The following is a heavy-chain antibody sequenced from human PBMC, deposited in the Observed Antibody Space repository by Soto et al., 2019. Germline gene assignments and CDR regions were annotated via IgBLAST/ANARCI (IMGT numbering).Heavy chain of an antibody. CDR3: ARGYGSESYVFDY. V-gene: IGHV3-33*01. D-gene: IGHD3-10*01. CDR2: IWYDGSYK. CDR1: GFSFSSYG. J-gene: IGHJ4*02. Sequence: QVQLVESGGGVAQPGRSLRLPCAASGFSFSSYGMHWVRQAPGKGLEWVAVIWYDGSYKYYADSVKGRFTISRDNSKNTLYLQMNSLRVEDTAVYYCARGYGSESYVFDYWGQGTLVTVSS.